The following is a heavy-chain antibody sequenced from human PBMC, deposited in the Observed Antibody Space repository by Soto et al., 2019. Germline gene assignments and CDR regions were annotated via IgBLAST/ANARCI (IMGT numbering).Heavy chain of an antibody. CDR3: ARGVPLEWFRWFDP. J-gene: IGHJ5*02. V-gene: IGHV4-31*03. D-gene: IGHD3-3*01. Sequence: SETLSLTCTVSGGSISSGGYYWSWIRQHPGKGLEWIGYIYYSGSTYYNPSLKSRVTISVDTSKNQFSLKLSSVTAADTAVYYCARGVPLEWFRWFDPWGQGTLVTVSS. CDR1: GGSISSGGYY. CDR2: IYYSGST.